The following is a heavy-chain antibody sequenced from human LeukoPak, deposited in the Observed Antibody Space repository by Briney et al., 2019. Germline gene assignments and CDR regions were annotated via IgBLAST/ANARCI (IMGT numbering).Heavy chain of an antibody. CDR2: IYYSGST. V-gene: IGHV4-59*01. J-gene: IGHJ5*02. CDR1: GGSISSYY. D-gene: IGHD3-9*01. Sequence: SETLSLTCTVSGGSISSYYWSWIRQPPGKGLEWIGYIYYSGSTNYNPSLKSRVAISVDTSKNQFSLKLSSVPAADTAVYYCASYGAYYDILTGYYDEFGWFDPWGQGTLVTVSS. CDR3: ASYGAYYDILTGYYDEFGWFDP.